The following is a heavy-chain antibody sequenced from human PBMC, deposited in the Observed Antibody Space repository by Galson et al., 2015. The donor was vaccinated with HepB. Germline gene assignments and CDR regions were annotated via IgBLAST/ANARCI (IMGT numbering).Heavy chain of an antibody. D-gene: IGHD3-10*01. V-gene: IGHV1-69*06. Sequence: SVKVSCKASGGTFSSYAINWVRQAPGQGLEWMGGIIPIFGTTNYAQKFQGRVSITADKSTSTAYMELRSLRSEDTAVYYCARGNYYGSGTYYYYFMDVWGKGTTVTVSS. CDR1: GGTFSSYA. CDR2: IIPIFGTT. J-gene: IGHJ6*03. CDR3: ARGNYYGSGTYYYYFMDV.